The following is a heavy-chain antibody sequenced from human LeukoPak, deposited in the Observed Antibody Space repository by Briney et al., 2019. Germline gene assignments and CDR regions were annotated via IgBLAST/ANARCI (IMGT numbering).Heavy chain of an antibody. D-gene: IGHD1-26*01. CDR2: IKQDGSER. Sequence: GGSLRLSCAAPGFTLSNFWMSWDRQAPGKGLEWVANIKQDGSERYFVDSVKGRFTISRDNAKNSLYLQMSSLRAEDTAVYYCARDRCSGTYLVASDIWRQGKMVTVSS. V-gene: IGHV3-7*01. CDR1: GFTLSNFW. CDR3: ARDRCSGTYLVASDI. J-gene: IGHJ3*02.